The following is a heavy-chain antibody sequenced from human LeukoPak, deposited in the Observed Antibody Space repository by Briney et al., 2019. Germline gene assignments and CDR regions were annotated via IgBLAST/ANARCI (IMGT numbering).Heavy chain of an antibody. CDR1: GGSISSSSYY. D-gene: IGHD3-3*01. V-gene: IGHV4-39*01. Sequence: SETLSLTCTVSGGSISSSSYYWGWIRQPPGKGLEWIGSIYYSGSTYYNPSLKSRVTISVDTSKNQFSLKLSSVTAADTAVYYCARHTLPQYYDFWSGYYDAFDIWGQGTMVTVSS. CDR2: IYYSGST. CDR3: ARHTLPQYYDFWSGYYDAFDI. J-gene: IGHJ3*02.